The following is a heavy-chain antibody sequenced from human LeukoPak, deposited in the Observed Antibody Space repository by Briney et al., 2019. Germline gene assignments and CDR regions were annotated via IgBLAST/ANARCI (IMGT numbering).Heavy chain of an antibody. CDR2: IYYSGST. CDR1: GYSISSGYY. V-gene: IGHV4-61*01. CDR3: ARGSPDQGFGGVIAIDY. J-gene: IGHJ4*02. D-gene: IGHD3-16*02. Sequence: SETLSLTCTVSGYSISSGYYWSWIRQPPGKGLEWIGYIYYSGSTNYNPSLKSRVTISVDTSKNQFSLKLSSVTAADTAVYYCARGSPDQGFGGVIAIDYWGQGTLVTVSS.